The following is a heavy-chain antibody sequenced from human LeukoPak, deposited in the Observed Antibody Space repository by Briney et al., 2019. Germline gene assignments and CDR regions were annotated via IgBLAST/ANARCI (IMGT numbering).Heavy chain of an antibody. V-gene: IGHV3-43*02. D-gene: IGHD2-21*02. CDR2: IGGDGGST. CDR1: GFTFDDYA. J-gene: IGHJ4*02. Sequence: GGSLRLSCAASGFTFDDYAMHWVRQAPGKGLEWVSLIGGDGGSTYYADSVKGRFTISRDNSKNSLYLQMNSLRIEDTALYYCAKVGYCGGDCGFDYWGQGTLVTVSS. CDR3: AKVGYCGGDCGFDY.